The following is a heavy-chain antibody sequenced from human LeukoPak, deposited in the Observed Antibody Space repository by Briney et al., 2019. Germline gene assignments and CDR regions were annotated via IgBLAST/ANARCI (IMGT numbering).Heavy chain of an antibody. J-gene: IGHJ6*02. CDR2: ISSDQTNK. Sequence: PGGSLRLSCVASGFTVSNYDMHWVRQAPGKGLEWVAIISSDQTNKNYADSVKGRFTISRDNAKNSLYLQMNSLRAEDTALYYCAKDGSSYYYYGMDVWGQGTTVTVSS. V-gene: IGHV3-30*18. CDR1: GFTVSNYD. CDR3: AKDGSSYYYYGMDV.